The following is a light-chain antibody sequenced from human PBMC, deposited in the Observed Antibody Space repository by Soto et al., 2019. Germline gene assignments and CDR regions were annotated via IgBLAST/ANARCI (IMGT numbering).Light chain of an antibody. Sequence: EMVLTQSPDTLSLSPGERATISCRASQSVSSSYLAWYQQKLGQAPRLLIYAASSRASGIPDRFSGSGSGADFTLTVSRLEPEDFAVFYCQQYGTLPPTFGQGTKLEIK. CDR3: QQYGTLPPT. CDR2: AAS. J-gene: IGKJ2*01. CDR1: QSVSSSY. V-gene: IGKV3-20*01.